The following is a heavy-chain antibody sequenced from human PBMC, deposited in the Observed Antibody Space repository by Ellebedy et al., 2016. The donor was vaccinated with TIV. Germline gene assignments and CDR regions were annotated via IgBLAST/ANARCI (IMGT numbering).Heavy chain of an antibody. J-gene: IGHJ6*02. V-gene: IGHV3-49*04. D-gene: IGHD6-13*01. CDR3: TRDLTTLAAAGTGIYYYTMDV. CDR1: GFTFGDCA. CDR2: IRSKAYGGTT. Sequence: GESLKISXTASGFTFGDCAMSWARQAPGKGLEWVSFIRSKAYGGTTEYAASVKGRFTISRDDSKSIAYLQMNSLKAEDTAVYYCTRDLTTLAAAGTGIYYYTMDVWGQGTTVTVSS.